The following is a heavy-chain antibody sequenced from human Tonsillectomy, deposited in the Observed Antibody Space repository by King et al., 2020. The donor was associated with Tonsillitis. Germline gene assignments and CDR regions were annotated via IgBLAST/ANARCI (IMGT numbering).Heavy chain of an antibody. D-gene: IGHD1-14*01. CDR1: GYTFTVYG. CDR3: ATDRVMMRGTEDYDDYGMDV. J-gene: IGHJ6*02. Sequence: VQLVESGAEVKKPGASVQVSCKASGYTFTVYGFSWVRQAPGQGLEWMGWISPYNGYTNYAQRLQDRVTLTTDTSTNTVYMELRSLRSDDSAVYYCATDRVMMRGTEDYDDYGMDVWGQGTTVTVSS. CDR2: ISPYNGYT. V-gene: IGHV1-18*01.